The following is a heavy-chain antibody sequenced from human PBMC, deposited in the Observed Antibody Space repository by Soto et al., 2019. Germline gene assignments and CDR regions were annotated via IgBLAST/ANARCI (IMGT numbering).Heavy chain of an antibody. CDR3: AMGIGAYYYYSMDV. CDR1: GFTFSSYG. D-gene: IGHD7-27*01. V-gene: IGHV3-30*03. CDR2: ISYDGSNK. Sequence: GRSMRLSWAADGFTFSSYGMHWVRQAPGKVLEWVAVISYDGSNKYYADSVKGRFTISRDNAKNTLYLQMNSLRAEDTAVYYCAMGIGAYYYYSMDVWGQGTTVTVSS. J-gene: IGHJ6*02.